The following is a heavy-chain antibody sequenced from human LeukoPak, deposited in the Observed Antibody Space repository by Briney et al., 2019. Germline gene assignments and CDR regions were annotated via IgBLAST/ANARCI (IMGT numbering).Heavy chain of an antibody. CDR3: ARGSTIFGF. CDR1: GGSFSGYY. Sequence: PSETLSLTCAVSGGSFSGYYWSWIRQPPGKGLEWIGEINHSGSTNYNPSLKSRVTISVDTSKNQFSLKLSSVTAADTAVYYCARGSTIFGFWGQGTLVTVSS. J-gene: IGHJ4*02. CDR2: INHSGST. V-gene: IGHV4-34*01. D-gene: IGHD3-3*01.